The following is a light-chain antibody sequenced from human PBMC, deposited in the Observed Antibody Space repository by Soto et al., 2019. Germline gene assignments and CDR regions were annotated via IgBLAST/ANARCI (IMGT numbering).Light chain of an antibody. CDR1: QRLSGTF. J-gene: IGKJ3*01. Sequence: IVLTQSPGTLSLSPGERATLSCRASQRLSGTFLAWYQQRPGQAPRLLLFGASIRATGIPVTFSGSGSGSEFDLTIIRLWPEDSAMYFCQYYDTSPPGFTFGPGTKVDIK. CDR3: QYYDTSPPGFT. V-gene: IGKV3-20*01. CDR2: GAS.